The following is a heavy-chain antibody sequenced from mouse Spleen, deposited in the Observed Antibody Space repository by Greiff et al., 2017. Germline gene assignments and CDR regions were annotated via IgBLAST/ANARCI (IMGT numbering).Heavy chain of an antibody. CDR1: GFSLTSYG. J-gene: IGHJ4*01. D-gene: IGHD2-1*01. Sequence: VQLQQSGPGLVQPSQSLSITCTVSGFSLTSYGVHWVRQSPGKGLEWLGVIWSGRSTDYNAAFISRLSISKDNSKSQVFFKMNSLQADDTAIYYCARRGVYANPGAMDYWGQGTSVTVSS. CDR3: ARRGVYANPGAMDY. V-gene: IGHV2-2*01. CDR2: IWSGRST.